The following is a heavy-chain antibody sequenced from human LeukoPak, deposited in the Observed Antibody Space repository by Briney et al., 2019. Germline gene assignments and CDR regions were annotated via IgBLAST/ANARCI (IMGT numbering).Heavy chain of an antibody. V-gene: IGHV1-46*01. J-gene: IGHJ5*02. CDR1: GYTFTSYY. Sequence: VASVKVSCKASGYTFTSYYMHWVRQAPGQGLEWMGIINPSGGSTSYAQKFQGRVTMTRDTSTSTVYMELSSLRSEDTAVYYCARAEGDCSGGSCYPIGYNWFDPWGQGTLVTVSS. CDR2: INPSGGST. D-gene: IGHD2-15*01. CDR3: ARAEGDCSGGSCYPIGYNWFDP.